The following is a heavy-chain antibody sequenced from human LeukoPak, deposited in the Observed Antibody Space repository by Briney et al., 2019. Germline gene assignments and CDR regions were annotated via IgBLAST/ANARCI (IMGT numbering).Heavy chain of an antibody. CDR2: IHASGRA. CDR3: ARHTQYGDYNPYDV. D-gene: IGHD4-17*01. V-gene: IGHV4-4*09. J-gene: IGHJ3*01. CDR1: GGAITSNP. Sequence: SETLSLTCSVSGGAITSNPWGWTRQTPGKGLEWLGYIHASGRAGYNPSLESRVFLSVDTSRNQFSLRLTSVTAADTAIYYCARHTQYGDYNPYDVWGQRKMVTVSS.